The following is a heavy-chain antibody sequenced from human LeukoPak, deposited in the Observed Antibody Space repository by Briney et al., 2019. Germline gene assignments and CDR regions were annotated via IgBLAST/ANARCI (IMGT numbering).Heavy chain of an antibody. Sequence: PGGSLRLSCAASGFTFSSYSMNWVRQAPGKGLEWVSVIYSGGSTYYADSVKGRFTISRDNSKNTLYLQMDSLRAEDTAVYYCARDRAWNYFDYWGQGTLVTVSS. V-gene: IGHV3-66*02. CDR3: ARDRAWNYFDY. D-gene: IGHD3-22*01. CDR2: IYSGGST. J-gene: IGHJ4*02. CDR1: GFTFSSYS.